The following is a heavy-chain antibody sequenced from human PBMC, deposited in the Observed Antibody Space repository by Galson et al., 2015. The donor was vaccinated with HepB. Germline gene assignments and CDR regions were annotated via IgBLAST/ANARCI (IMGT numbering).Heavy chain of an antibody. J-gene: IGHJ5*02. Sequence: SLRLSCAVSGFTFSSYWMHWVRQIPGTGLVWLSHINNDGSRTTYADFVKGRFTMSRDNARNTLYLQMNSLRVEDTAIYYCASWPPVSETGNWFDPWGQGTLVTVAS. V-gene: IGHV3-74*01. CDR2: INNDGSRT. CDR1: GFTFSSYW. CDR3: ASWPPVSETGNWFDP.